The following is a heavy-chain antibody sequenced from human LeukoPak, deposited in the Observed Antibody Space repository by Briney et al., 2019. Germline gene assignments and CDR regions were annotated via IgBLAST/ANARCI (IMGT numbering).Heavy chain of an antibody. CDR1: GFTFSSYA. J-gene: IGHJ4*02. D-gene: IGHD6-19*01. CDR2: FSGTSST. Sequence: GGSLRLSCAASGFTFSSYAMSWVRQAPGKGLEWVSTFSGTSSTSYADAVKGRVTISRDNSKNTLYLQLDSLRAEDTAVYYCAKLKQWQPQRYFFEYWGQGALVTVAS. CDR3: AKLKQWQPQRYFFEY. V-gene: IGHV3-23*01.